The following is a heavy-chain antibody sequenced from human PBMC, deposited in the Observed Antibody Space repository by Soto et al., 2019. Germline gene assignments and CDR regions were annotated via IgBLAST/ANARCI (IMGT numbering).Heavy chain of an antibody. CDR2: IYWDDDK. J-gene: IGHJ6*02. D-gene: IGHD2-8*01. V-gene: IGHV2-5*02. CDR1: GFSLSTSGVG. Sequence: SGPTLVNPTQTLTLTCTFSGFSLSTSGVGVGWIRQPPGKALEWLALIYWDDDKRYSPSLKSRLTITKDTSKNQVVLTMTNMDPVDTATYYCAHSTGYCTNGVCYTVYYGMDVWGQGTTVTV. CDR3: AHSTGYCTNGVCYTVYYGMDV.